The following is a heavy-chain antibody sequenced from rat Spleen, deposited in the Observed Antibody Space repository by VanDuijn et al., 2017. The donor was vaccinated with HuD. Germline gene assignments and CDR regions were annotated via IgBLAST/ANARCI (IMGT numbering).Heavy chain of an antibody. CDR3: ARSDGVHYFLPFAD. CDR2: ISYSGST. CDR1: GYSITSNY. Sequence: EVQLQESGPGLVKPSQSLSLTCSVTGYSITSNYWGWIRKFPGNKMEWIGHISYSGSTSYIPSLKSRISITRDTSKNQFFLQVNSVTTDDTATYYCARSDGVHYFLPFADWGQGSLVTVSS. D-gene: IGHD1-12*02. J-gene: IGHJ3*01. V-gene: IGHV3-1*01.